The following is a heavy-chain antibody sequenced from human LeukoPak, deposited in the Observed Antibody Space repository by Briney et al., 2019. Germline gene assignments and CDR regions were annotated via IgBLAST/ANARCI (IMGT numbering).Heavy chain of an antibody. J-gene: IGHJ6*03. CDR3: ARDAPGSGDYMDV. V-gene: IGHV4-61*10. Sequence: PSETLSLTCTVSGGSVSSGSYYWNWIRQPAGKGLEWIGYIYYSGSTKYNPSLKSRVTISVDTSKNRFSLKLSSVTAADTAVYYCARDAPGSGDYMDVWGKGTTVTVSS. CDR1: GGSVSSGSYY. D-gene: IGHD3-10*01. CDR2: IYYSGST.